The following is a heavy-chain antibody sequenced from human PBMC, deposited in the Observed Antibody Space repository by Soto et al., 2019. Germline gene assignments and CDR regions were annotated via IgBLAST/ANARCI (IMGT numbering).Heavy chain of an antibody. Sequence: GGSLRLSCAASGFTFSSYGMHWVRQAPGKGLEWVAVIWYDGSNKYYADSVKGRFTISRDNSKNTLYLQMNSLRAEDTAVYYCARDLWDSVVTDDRYYYYYGMDVWGQGTTVTVSS. CDR2: IWYDGSNK. V-gene: IGHV3-33*01. J-gene: IGHJ6*02. CDR1: GFTFSSYG. D-gene: IGHD2-15*01. CDR3: ARDLWDSVVTDDRYYYYYGMDV.